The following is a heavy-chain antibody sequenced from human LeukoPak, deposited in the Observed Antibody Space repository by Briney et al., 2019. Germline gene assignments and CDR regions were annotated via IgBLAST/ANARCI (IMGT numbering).Heavy chain of an antibody. Sequence: PGGSLRLSCTTSGFNFRAYWMGWVRQAPGKGLEWVANIHQHGSKENYVDSVKGRFTISRDNAKDSIYLQMNSLRAEDTAIYYCARLGLGELAAAGYFDYWGQGTLVTVSS. CDR1: GFNFRAYW. J-gene: IGHJ4*02. CDR2: IHQHGSKE. D-gene: IGHD6-13*01. CDR3: ARLGLGELAAAGYFDY. V-gene: IGHV3-7*03.